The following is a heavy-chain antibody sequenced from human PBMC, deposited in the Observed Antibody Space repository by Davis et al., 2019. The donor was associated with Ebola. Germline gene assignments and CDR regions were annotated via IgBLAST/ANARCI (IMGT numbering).Heavy chain of an antibody. J-gene: IGHJ6*02. CDR3: AREIANGHHGMDV. V-gene: IGHV3-11*04. CDR2: ISSSGSTI. D-gene: IGHD2-8*01. CDR1: GFTFSDYY. Sequence: GESLKISCAASGFTFSDYYMSWIRQAPGKGLEWVSYISSSGSTIYYADSVKGRFTISRDNAKNSLYLHLHSVRAEDTAIYYCAREIANGHHGMDVWGQGTTITVSS.